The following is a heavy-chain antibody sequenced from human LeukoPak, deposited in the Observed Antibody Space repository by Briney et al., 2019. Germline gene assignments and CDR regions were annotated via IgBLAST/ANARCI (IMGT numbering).Heavy chain of an antibody. CDR1: GYTFTSYG. J-gene: IGHJ6*02. Sequence: ASVKVSCKASGYTFTSYGMSWVRQAPGQGLEWMGWISAYNGNTNYAQKLQGRVTMTTDTSTSTAYMELRSLRSDDTAVYYCARDRGELLSYYYYGMDVWGQGTTVTVSS. CDR3: ARDRGELLSYYYYGMDV. D-gene: IGHD3-10*01. V-gene: IGHV1-18*01. CDR2: ISAYNGNT.